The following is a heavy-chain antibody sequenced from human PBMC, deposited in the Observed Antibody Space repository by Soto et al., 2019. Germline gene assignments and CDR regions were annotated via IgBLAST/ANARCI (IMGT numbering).Heavy chain of an antibody. CDR1: GFTFSSYG. V-gene: IGHV3-33*01. D-gene: IGHD3-10*01. J-gene: IGHJ4*02. Sequence: QVRLVESGGGVVQPGRSLRLSCAASGFTFSSYGMQWVRQAPGKGLEWVAVIWYDGSKKYYADSVKGRFTISRDNSKNTLYLQMNSLRAEDTAVYYCGAGAYFFDYWGQGTLVTVSS. CDR2: IWYDGSKK. CDR3: GAGAYFFDY.